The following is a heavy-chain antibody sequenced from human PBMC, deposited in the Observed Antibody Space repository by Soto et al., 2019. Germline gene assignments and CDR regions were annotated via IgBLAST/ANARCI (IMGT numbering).Heavy chain of an antibody. D-gene: IGHD3-10*01. J-gene: IGHJ6*03. V-gene: IGHV1-69*08. CDR1: GGTFTSET. CDR3: AREEGSYNMGTFPFFYVGV. Sequence: QVQLVQSGPEVKKSGSSVKVSCKLSGGTFTSETISWVRQAPGQGLEWMGRIIPILGTGNYAQKFQGRITITEDKSTNEGYIGVSRLTSEDTAVYLCAREEGSYNMGTFPFFYVGVWGNVTTVTVSS. CDR2: IIPILGTG.